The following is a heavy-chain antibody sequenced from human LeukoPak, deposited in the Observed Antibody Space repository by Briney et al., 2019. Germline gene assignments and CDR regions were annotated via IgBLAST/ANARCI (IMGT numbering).Heavy chain of an antibody. CDR2: IYSGDST. CDR1: GFTVSSNY. CDR3: ARDQGSNYGGNGVDY. V-gene: IGHV3-66*02. Sequence: GGSLRLSCAASGFTVSSNYMSWVRQAPGKGLEWVSVIYSGDSTYYADSVKGRFTISRDNSKNTLYLQMNSPRAEDTAVYYCARDQGSNYGGNGVDYWGQGTLVTVSS. D-gene: IGHD4-23*01. J-gene: IGHJ4*02.